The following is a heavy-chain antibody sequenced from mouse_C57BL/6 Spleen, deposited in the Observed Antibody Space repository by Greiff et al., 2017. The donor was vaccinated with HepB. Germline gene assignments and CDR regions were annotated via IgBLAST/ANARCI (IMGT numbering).Heavy chain of an antibody. V-gene: IGHV1-69*01. CDR1: GHTFTSYW. Sequence: QVQLKQPGAELVMPGASVKLSCEASGHTFTSYWMHWVKQRPGQGLEWIGEIDPSDSYTNYNQKFKGKSTLTVDKSSSTAYMQLSSLTSEDSAVYYCARAYYSNYGSMDYWGQGTSVTVSS. CDR2: IDPSDSYT. CDR3: ARAYYSNYGSMDY. J-gene: IGHJ4*01. D-gene: IGHD2-5*01.